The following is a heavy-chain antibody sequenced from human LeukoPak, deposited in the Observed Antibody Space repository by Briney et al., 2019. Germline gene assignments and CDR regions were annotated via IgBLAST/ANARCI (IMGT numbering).Heavy chain of an antibody. J-gene: IGHJ4*02. V-gene: IGHV3-23*01. CDR2: ISGSGGST. CDR1: GLTFSSYA. CDR3: ASSGSYALAFDY. D-gene: IGHD1-26*01. Sequence: GGSLRLSCAASGLTFSSYAMSWVRQAPGKGLEWVSAISGSGGSTYYADSVKGRFTISRDNSKNTLYLQMNSLRAEDTAVYYCASSGSYALAFDYWGQGTLVTVSS.